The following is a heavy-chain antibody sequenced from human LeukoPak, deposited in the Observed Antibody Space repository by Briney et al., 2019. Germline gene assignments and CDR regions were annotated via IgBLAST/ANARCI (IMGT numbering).Heavy chain of an antibody. CDR2: ISPYNGNT. J-gene: IGHJ4*02. CDR3: ARGRSGTYYNGDDY. Sequence: ASVKVSCKASGYDFTSVGITWVRRAPGQGLEWMGWISPYNGNTRYAQKFQGRVAMTTDTSTTTAYMELRGLRFNDTAVYYCARGRSGTYYNGDDYWGQGTLVTVSS. D-gene: IGHD3-10*01. CDR1: GYDFTSVG. V-gene: IGHV1-18*01.